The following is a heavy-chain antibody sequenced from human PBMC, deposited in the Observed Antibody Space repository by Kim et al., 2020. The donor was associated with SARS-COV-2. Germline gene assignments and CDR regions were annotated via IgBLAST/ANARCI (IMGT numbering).Heavy chain of an antibody. Sequence: GGSLRLSCAVSGFTFSTYAMSWVRQAPGKGLEWVSALSGSGGSTYYADSVKGRFTISRDNSKNTLYLQMNSLRAEDTAVYSCAKGVPLYYYYYMDVWGKGTTVSVSS. J-gene: IGHJ6*03. CDR2: LSGSGGST. V-gene: IGHV3-23*01. CDR1: GFTFSTYA. CDR3: AKGVPLYYYYYMDV. D-gene: IGHD1-1*01.